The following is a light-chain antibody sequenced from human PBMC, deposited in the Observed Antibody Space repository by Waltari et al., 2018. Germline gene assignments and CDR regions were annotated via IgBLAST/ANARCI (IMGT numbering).Light chain of an antibody. CDR3: QSADGTGWV. Sequence: YGLTQPPSISLSPGQTARITCSGDVLTKRFGYWYQQKTGQAPQLLIYKDNKRPSGIPERFSGSNSGAMVTLTITEVQADDEAYYYCQSADGTGWVFGGGTRLTVL. V-gene: IGLV3-25*03. J-gene: IGLJ3*02. CDR1: VLTKRF. CDR2: KDN.